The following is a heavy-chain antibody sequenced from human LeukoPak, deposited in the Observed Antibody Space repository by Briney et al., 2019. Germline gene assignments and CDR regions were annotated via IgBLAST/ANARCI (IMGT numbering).Heavy chain of an antibody. CDR3: ARHVDV. CDR2: ISSSSSYI. Sequence: GGSLRLSCVGSGFMFSNYWMSWVRQAPGKGLEWVSSISSSSSYIYYADSVKGRFTISRDNAKNSLYLQMNSLRAEDTAVYYCARHVDVWGQGTTVTVSS. V-gene: IGHV3-21*01. J-gene: IGHJ6*02. CDR1: GFMFSNYW.